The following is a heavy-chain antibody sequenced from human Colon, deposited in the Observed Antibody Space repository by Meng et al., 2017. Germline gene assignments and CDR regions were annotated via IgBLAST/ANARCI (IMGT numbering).Heavy chain of an antibody. J-gene: IGHJ5*02. V-gene: IGHV4-34*01. CDR3: ARIRPRLGGKTFDP. CDR2: INHSGST. CDR1: GGSFSGYY. Sequence: QVQLQQGGAGLLKPSETLSLTCAVYGGSFSGYYWSWIRQPPGKGLEWIGEINHSGSTNYNPSLKSRVTISVDTSKNQFSLKLSSVTAADTAVYYCARIRPRLGGKTFDPWGQGTLVTVSS. D-gene: IGHD3-16*01.